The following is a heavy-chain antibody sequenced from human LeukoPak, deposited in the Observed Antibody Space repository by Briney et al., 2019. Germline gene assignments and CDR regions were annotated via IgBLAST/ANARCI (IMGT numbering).Heavy chain of an antibody. CDR3: ARDLGYGDYDDAFDI. V-gene: IGHV1-18*01. Sequence: ASVKVSCKASGYTFTSYDINWVRQATGQGLEWMGWMNPNSGNTNYAQKLQGRVTMTTDTSTSTAYMELRSLRSDDTAVYYCARDLGYGDYDDAFDIWGQGTMVTVSS. CDR1: GYTFTSYD. D-gene: IGHD4-17*01. CDR2: MNPNSGNT. J-gene: IGHJ3*02.